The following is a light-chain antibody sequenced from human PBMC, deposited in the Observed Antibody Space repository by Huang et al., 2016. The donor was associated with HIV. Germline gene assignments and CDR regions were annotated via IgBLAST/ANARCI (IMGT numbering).Light chain of an antibody. CDR1: HDINIY. CDR2: AAS. J-gene: IGKJ2*01. Sequence: DIQMTQSPSSLSAFVGDIVTITCRASHDINIYLNWYQQKPGKAPQLLIYAASSLQSGVPSRFTGSGSGTDFTLTISSLQPEDFGTYYCQESHSTPYTFGQGTKVEIK. CDR3: QESHSTPYT. V-gene: IGKV1-39*01.